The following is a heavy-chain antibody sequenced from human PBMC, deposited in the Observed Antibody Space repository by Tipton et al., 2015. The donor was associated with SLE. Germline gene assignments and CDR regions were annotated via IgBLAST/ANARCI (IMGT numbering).Heavy chain of an antibody. V-gene: IGHV4-61*02. CDR2: IYTSGST. J-gene: IGHJ6*03. CDR3: ARDPPLTVGATPYYYYYMDV. Sequence: TLSLTCTVSGGSISSGSYYWSWIRQPAGKGLEWIGRIYTSGSTNYNPSLKSRVTISVDTSKNQFSLKLSSVTAADTAVYYCARDPPLTVGATPYYYYYMDVWGKGTPVTVSS. CDR1: GGSISSGSYY. D-gene: IGHD1-26*01.